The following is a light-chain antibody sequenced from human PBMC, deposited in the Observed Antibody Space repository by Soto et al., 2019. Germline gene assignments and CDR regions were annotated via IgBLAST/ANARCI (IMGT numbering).Light chain of an antibody. Sequence: DIQMTQSPSSLSASVGDRVTITCQASQDINYNLNWYQQKPGKAPKLLIYDASHLDTGVPSRFSGSGSGTDFTFTISSLQPEDFATYYCQHYDSLPSITFGQGTRLEIK. J-gene: IGKJ5*01. CDR1: QDINYN. CDR2: DAS. CDR3: QHYDSLPSIT. V-gene: IGKV1-33*01.